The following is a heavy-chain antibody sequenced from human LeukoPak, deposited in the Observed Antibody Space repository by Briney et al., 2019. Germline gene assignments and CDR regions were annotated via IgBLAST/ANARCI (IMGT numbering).Heavy chain of an antibody. CDR3: ARVHTVVTPFDS. V-gene: IGHV3-48*03. Sequence: GGSLRLSCAASGFTFSSYEMNWVRQAPGKGLEWVSYISSSGSTRYYVDSVKGRFTISRDNAKNSLYLQMNSLRAEDTAVYYCARVHTVVTPFDSWGQGTLVTVSS. CDR1: GFTFSSYE. J-gene: IGHJ4*02. CDR2: ISSSGSTR. D-gene: IGHD4-23*01.